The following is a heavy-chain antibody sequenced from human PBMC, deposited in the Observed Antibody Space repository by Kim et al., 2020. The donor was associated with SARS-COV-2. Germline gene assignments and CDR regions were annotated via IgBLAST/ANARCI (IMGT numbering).Heavy chain of an antibody. CDR2: ISWNSGSI. Sequence: GGSLRLSCAASGFTFDDYAMHCVRQAPGKGLEWVSGISWNSGSIGYADSVKGRFTISRDNAKNSLYLQMNSLRAEDTALYYCAKGPFSSGWTFDYWGQGTLVTVSS. CDR1: GFTFDDYA. V-gene: IGHV3-9*01. CDR3: AKGPFSSGWTFDY. J-gene: IGHJ4*02. D-gene: IGHD6-19*01.